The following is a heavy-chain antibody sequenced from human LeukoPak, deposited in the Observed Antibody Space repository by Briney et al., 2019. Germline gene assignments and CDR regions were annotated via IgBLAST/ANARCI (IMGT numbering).Heavy chain of an antibody. CDR3: ATHRGTYWDY. V-gene: IGHV3-15*01. CDR2: IKSKTDGGTT. J-gene: IGHJ4*02. D-gene: IGHD1-26*01. CDR1: GFTFSNAW. Sequence: GGSLRLSCAASGFTFSNAWMTWVRQAPGKGLEWVGRIKSKTDGGTTDYGAPVKGRFTISRDDSTNTLYLQMNGLRAEDTAVYYCATHRGTYWDYWGQGTLVTVSS.